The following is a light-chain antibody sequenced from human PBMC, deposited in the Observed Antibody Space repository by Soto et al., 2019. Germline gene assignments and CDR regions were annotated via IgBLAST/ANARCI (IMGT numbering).Light chain of an antibody. CDR3: QQYNNWPSIT. J-gene: IGKJ5*01. CDR2: GAS. Sequence: EIVMTQSPATLSVSPGERATRSCRASQSLNSNLAWYQQKPGQAPRLLIYGASTRATGIPARFSGSGSGTEFTLTISSLQSEDFAVYYCQQYNNWPSITFGQGTRLEIK. V-gene: IGKV3-15*01. CDR1: QSLNSN.